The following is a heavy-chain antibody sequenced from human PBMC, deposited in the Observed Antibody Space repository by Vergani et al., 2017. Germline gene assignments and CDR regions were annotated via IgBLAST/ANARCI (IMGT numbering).Heavy chain of an antibody. CDR3: ARALGSGYSYGRKYYFDD. CDR1: GGTFSSYA. D-gene: IGHD5-18*01. J-gene: IGHJ4*02. Sequence: QVQLVQSGAEVKKPGSSVKVSCKASGGTFSSYAISWVRQAPGQGLEWMGGIIPIFGTANYAQKFQGRVTITADESTSTAYMELSSLRSEDTAVYYCARALGSGYSYGRKYYFDDWGQGTLVTVSS. V-gene: IGHV1-69*01. CDR2: IIPIFGTA.